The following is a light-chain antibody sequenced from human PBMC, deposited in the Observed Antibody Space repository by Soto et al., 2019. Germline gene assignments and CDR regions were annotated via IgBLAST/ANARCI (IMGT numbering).Light chain of an antibody. CDR1: QSVSNNY. Sequence: EVVLTQSPGTLSLSPRERATLSCRASQSVSNNYLAWYQHKPGQAPRLLIYGASNSAPGIPDRFSGSGSGPDFTLTISRLEPEDFAVYYCQQYAASPQTFGQGTLVEVK. CDR3: QQYAASPQT. V-gene: IGKV3-20*01. J-gene: IGKJ1*01. CDR2: GAS.